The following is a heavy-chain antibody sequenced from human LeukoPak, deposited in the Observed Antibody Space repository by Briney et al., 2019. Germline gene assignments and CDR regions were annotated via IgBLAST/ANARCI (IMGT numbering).Heavy chain of an antibody. CDR1: GYTFTSYG. Sequence: ASVKVSCKASGYTFTSYGISWVRQAPGQGLEWMGWISAYNGNTNYAQKLQGRVTMTTDTSTSTAYMELRSLRSDDTAIYYCAKHSETLTLYQGTFDIWGQGTMVTVSS. CDR3: AKHSETLTLYQGTFDI. CDR2: ISAYNGNT. D-gene: IGHD2-2*01. V-gene: IGHV1-18*01. J-gene: IGHJ3*02.